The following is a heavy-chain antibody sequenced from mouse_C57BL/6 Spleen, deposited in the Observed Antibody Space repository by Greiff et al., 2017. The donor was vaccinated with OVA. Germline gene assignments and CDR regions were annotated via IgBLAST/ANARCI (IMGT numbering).Heavy chain of an antibody. CDR3: TIMLLRRWSCAMDG. CDR2: IDPETGGT. D-gene: IGHD2-12*01. J-gene: IGHJ4*01. CDR1: GYTFTDYE. V-gene: IGHV1-15*01. Sequence: QVQLQQSGAELVRPGASVTLSCKASGYTFTDYEMHWVKQTPVHGLEWIGAIDPETGGTAYNQKFKGKAILTADKSSSTAYMELRSLTSEDSAVYYCTIMLLRRWSCAMDGWGQVTSVTVSS.